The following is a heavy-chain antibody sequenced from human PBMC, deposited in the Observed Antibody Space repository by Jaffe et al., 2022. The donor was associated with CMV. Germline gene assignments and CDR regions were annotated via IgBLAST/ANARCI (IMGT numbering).Heavy chain of an antibody. D-gene: IGHD3-10*01. V-gene: IGHV5-51*01. CDR1: GYSFTSYW. CDR2: IYPGDSDT. J-gene: IGHJ3*02. CDR3: AREGDGYLPRHGEDGDAFDI. Sequence: EVQLVQSGAEVKKPGESLKISCKGSGYSFTSYWIGWVRQMPGKGLEWMGIIYPGDSDTRYSPSFQGQVTISADKSISTAYLQWSSLKASDTAMYYCAREGDGYLPRHGEDGDAFDIWGQGTMVTVSS.